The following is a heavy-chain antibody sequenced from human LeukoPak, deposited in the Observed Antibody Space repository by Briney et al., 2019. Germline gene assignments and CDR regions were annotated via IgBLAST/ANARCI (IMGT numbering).Heavy chain of an antibody. J-gene: IGHJ4*02. Sequence: GGSLRLSCAASGFAFSSFAMSWVRQAPGKGLEWVSGISASGGSTYYADSVKGRFTISRDNSKNTLYLQMNSLRAEDTAVYYCAKGNYDFWSGYPGLSYFDYWGQGTLVTVSS. CDR2: ISASGGST. CDR3: AKGNYDFWSGYPGLSYFDY. V-gene: IGHV3-23*01. CDR1: GFAFSSFA. D-gene: IGHD3-3*01.